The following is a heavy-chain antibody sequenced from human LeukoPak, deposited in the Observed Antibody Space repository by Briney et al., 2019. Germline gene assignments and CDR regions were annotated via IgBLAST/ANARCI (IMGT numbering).Heavy chain of an antibody. V-gene: IGHV3-23*01. CDR2: ISGSGGST. D-gene: IGHD5-18*01. CDR1: GFTFSSYA. J-gene: IGHJ6*03. CDR3: ARDHKGYSYGYRRGYSDYYYMDV. Sequence: GGSLRLSCAASGFTFSSYAMSWVRQAPGKGLEWVSFISGSGGSTYYVDSVKGRFTISRDNSKNTLYLQMNSLRAEDTAVYYCARDHKGYSYGYRRGYSDYYYMDVWGKGTTVTVSS.